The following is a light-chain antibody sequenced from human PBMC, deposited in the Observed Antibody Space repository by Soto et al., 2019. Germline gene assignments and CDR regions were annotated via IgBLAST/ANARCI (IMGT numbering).Light chain of an antibody. CDR3: QQTYSSPPT. CDR2: GAS. CDR1: QSMSSF. V-gene: IGKV1-39*01. Sequence: DIQMNQAPSSLSAAVGDRVTITCRASQSMSSFLNWYQQKPGKAPKLLVYGASSLQSGDPSRVSGSGSGTDFTLTISSLQPEDFATYFCQQTYSSPPTFGQGTKVESK. J-gene: IGKJ1*01.